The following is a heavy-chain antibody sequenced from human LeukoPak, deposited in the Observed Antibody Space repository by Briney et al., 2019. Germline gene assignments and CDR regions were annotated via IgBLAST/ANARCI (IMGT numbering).Heavy chain of an antibody. D-gene: IGHD4-17*01. J-gene: IGHJ4*02. CDR2: ISDYNGNT. CDR3: ARDRYGDYAPPFFDY. CDR1: GYTFTSYG. Sequence: ASVKVSFKSSGYTFTSYGISWVRQAPAQGLEWMGWISDYNGNTNYAQKLQGRVTMNTDTSTSTAYMELRSLRSDDTAVYYCARDRYGDYAPPFFDYWGQGTLVTVSS. V-gene: IGHV1-18*01.